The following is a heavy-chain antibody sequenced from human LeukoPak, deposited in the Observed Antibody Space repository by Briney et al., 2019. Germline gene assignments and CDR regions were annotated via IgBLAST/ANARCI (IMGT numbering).Heavy chain of an antibody. V-gene: IGHV4-4*07. D-gene: IGHD3-10*01. Sequence: SETLSLTCTVSGGSISSYYWSWIRQPAGKGLEWIGRIYTSGTTHYNPSLKSRVTMSVDTSKNQFSLKLSSVTAADTAVYYCARHFAPEAWFQAPWGQGTLVTVSS. J-gene: IGHJ5*02. CDR3: ARHFAPEAWFQAP. CDR2: IYTSGTT. CDR1: GGSISSYY.